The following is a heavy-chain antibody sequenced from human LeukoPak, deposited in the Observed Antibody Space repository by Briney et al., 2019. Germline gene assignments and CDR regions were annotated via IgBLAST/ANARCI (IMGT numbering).Heavy chain of an antibody. CDR3: VRDPALGVS. D-gene: IGHD7-27*01. Sequence: GGSLRLSCAASRFSISTYWMSWVRQAPGKGREGVANIKEDGSEKYYVDSVKGRFTISRDNAKNSLYLQMNSLRAEDSAVYYCVRDPALGVSWGQGTLVIVSS. V-gene: IGHV3-7*01. J-gene: IGHJ5*02. CDR1: RFSISTYW. CDR2: IKEDGSEK.